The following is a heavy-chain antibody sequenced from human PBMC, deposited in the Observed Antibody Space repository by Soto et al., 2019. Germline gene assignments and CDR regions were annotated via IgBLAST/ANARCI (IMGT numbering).Heavy chain of an antibody. CDR2: TYYRSKWYN. V-gene: IGHV6-1*01. CDR3: AKGDSSSPYYYYYGMDV. J-gene: IGHJ6*02. CDR1: GDSVSSNSAA. D-gene: IGHD6-6*01. Sequence: SPPLSLTCAISGDSVSSNSAAWNWIMQSPSRGLEWLGRTYYRSKWYNDYAVSVKSRITINPDTSKNQFSLQLNSVTPEDTAVYYCAKGDSSSPYYYYYGMDVWGQGTTVTSP.